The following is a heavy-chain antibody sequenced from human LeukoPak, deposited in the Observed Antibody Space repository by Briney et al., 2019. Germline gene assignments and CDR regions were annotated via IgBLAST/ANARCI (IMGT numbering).Heavy chain of an antibody. CDR3: ARPETQYSSGLDGFDI. J-gene: IGHJ3*02. D-gene: IGHD6-19*01. CDR1: GFTFSSYG. CDR2: ISYDGSNK. V-gene: IGHV3-30*03. Sequence: GGSLRLSCAASGFTFSSYGMHWVRQAPGKGLEWVAVISYDGSNKYYADSVKGRFTISRDNAKNTLYLQMNSLRTEDTAVYYCARPETQYSSGLDGFDIWGQGTMVTVSS.